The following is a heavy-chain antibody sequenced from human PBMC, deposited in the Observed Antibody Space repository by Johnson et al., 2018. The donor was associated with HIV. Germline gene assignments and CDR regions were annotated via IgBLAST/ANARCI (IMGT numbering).Heavy chain of an antibody. V-gene: IGHV3-13*01. CDR1: GFTFSSYD. J-gene: IGHJ3*02. CDR3: AKEGGYSYGDGGDQTGDAFVI. CDR2: IGTAGDT. D-gene: IGHD5-18*01. Sequence: VQLVESGGGLVQPGGSLRLSCAASGFTFSSYDMHWVRQATGKGLEWVSAIGTAGDTYYPGSVKGRFTLSRDNAKKSLYLQMHSLRAGNTAVYFCAKEGGYSYGDGGDQTGDAFVILGQGIMVTVSS.